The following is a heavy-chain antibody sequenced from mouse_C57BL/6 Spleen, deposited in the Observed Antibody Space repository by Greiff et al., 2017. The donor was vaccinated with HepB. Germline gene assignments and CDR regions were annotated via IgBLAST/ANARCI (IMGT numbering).Heavy chain of an antibody. CDR2: INYDGSST. J-gene: IGHJ2*01. CDR1: GFTFSDYY. D-gene: IGHD1-1*01. V-gene: IGHV5-16*01. CDR3: ARGPYYYGSSHFDY. Sequence: DVKLVESEGGLVQPGSSMKLSCTASGFTFSDYYMAWVRQVPEKGLEWVANINYDGSSTYYLDSLKSRFIISRDNAKNILYLQMSSLKSEDTATYYCARGPYYYGSSHFDYWGQGTTLTVSS.